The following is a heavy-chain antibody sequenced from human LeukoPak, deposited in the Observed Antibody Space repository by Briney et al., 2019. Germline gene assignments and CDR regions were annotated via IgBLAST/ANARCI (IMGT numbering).Heavy chain of an antibody. D-gene: IGHD3-9*01. Sequence: GGSLRLSCAASGFTFSSYSMNWVRQAPGKGLEWVSSISSSSSYIYYADSVKGRFTISRDNAKNSLYLQMNSLRAEDTAVYYCARDTPSLYYDSLTGYYTSGYAFDIWGQGTMVTVSS. V-gene: IGHV3-21*01. J-gene: IGHJ3*02. CDR3: ARDTPSLYYDSLTGYYTSGYAFDI. CDR1: GFTFSSYS. CDR2: ISSSSSYI.